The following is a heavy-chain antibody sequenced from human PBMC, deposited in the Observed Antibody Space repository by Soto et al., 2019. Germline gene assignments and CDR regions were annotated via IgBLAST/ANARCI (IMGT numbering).Heavy chain of an antibody. CDR2: IYYSGST. D-gene: IGHD3-22*01. V-gene: IGHV4-31*03. CDR3: ARELAGAPYYYDSSGYLTSFI. Sequence: SETLSLTCTVSGGSISSGGYYWSWIRQHPGKGLEWIGYIYYSGSTYYNPSLKSRVTISVDTSKNQFSLKLSSVTAADTAVYYFARELAGAPYYYDSSGYLTSFIWGQGTLVTVSS. CDR1: GGSISSGGYY. J-gene: IGHJ4*02.